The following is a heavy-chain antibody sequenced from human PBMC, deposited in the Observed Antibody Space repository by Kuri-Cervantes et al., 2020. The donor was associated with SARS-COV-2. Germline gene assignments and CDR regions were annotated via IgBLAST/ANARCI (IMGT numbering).Heavy chain of an antibody. CDR2: IIPIFGTA. J-gene: IGHJ5*02. CDR1: GGTSSSYA. V-gene: IGHV1-69*06. CDR3: AREDCSSTSCYTDNWFDP. D-gene: IGHD2-2*02. Sequence: SVKVSCKASGGTSSSYAISWVRQAPGQGLEWMGGIIPIFGTANYAQKFQGRVTITADKSTSTAYMELSSLRSEDTAVYYCAREDCSSTSCYTDNWFDPWGQGTLVTVSS.